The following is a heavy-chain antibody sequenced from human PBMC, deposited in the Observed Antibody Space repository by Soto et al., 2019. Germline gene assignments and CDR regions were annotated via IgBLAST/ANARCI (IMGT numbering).Heavy chain of an antibody. CDR1: GFTVSNSY. Sequence: EVQLVESGGGLIQPGGSLRLSCAASGFTVSNSYMSWLRQAPGKGLEWVSIIYSGGSAFYADSVKGRFTISRNSSKSPLFLQMNRLRAEDTAVYFCARVQTEITPYYFAHWGQGTLVTVSS. D-gene: IGHD1-20*01. CDR2: IYSGGSA. CDR3: ARVQTEITPYYFAH. J-gene: IGHJ4*01. V-gene: IGHV3-53*01.